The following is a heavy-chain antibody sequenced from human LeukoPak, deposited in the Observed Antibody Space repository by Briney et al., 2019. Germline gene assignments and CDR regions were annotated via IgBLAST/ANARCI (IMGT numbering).Heavy chain of an antibody. CDR3: ARIACTGGNCKPYYYYGLDV. J-gene: IGHJ6*02. Sequence: GGSLRLSCAASGFTFSTYGMHWVRQAPGQGLEWVAVIWYDGSTKYYADSVKGRFTFSRDNSKSTMYLQMNSLRAEDTAVYYCARIACTGGNCKPYYYYGLDVWGQGTTVTVSS. CDR1: GFTFSTYG. V-gene: IGHV3-33*01. D-gene: IGHD2-8*02. CDR2: IWYDGSTK.